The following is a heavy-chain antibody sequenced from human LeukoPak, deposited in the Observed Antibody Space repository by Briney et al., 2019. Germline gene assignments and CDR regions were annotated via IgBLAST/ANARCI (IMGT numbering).Heavy chain of an antibody. CDR2: INPNSGGT. CDR1: GYTFTGYY. V-gene: IGHV1-2*02. Sequence: ASVKVSCKASGYTFTGYYMRWVRQAPGQGLEWMGWINPNSGGTNYAQKFQGRVTMTRDTSISTAYMELSRLRSDDTAVYYCARIATGDYYDPTTNRYYFDYWGQGTLVTVSS. D-gene: IGHD3-3*01. J-gene: IGHJ4*02. CDR3: ARIATGDYYDPTTNRYYFDY.